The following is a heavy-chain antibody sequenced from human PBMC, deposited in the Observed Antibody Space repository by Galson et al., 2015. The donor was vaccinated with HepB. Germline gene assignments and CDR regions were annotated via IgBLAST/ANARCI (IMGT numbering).Heavy chain of an antibody. D-gene: IGHD5-18*01. CDR1: GFTFSSYE. J-gene: IGHJ4*02. CDR3: ARGLIVNTAMIAFDY. Sequence: SLRLSFAASGFTFSSYEMNWVRQAPGKGLEWVSYITGSDNTIFYADSVKGRFTISRDNTKNSLYLQMNSLRVEDTAVYYCARGLIVNTAMIAFDYWGQGALVTVSS. V-gene: IGHV3-48*03. CDR2: ITGSDNTI.